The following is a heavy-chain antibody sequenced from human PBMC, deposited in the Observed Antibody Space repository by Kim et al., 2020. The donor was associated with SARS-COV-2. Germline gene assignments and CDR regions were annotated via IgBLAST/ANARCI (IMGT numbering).Heavy chain of an antibody. D-gene: IGHD3-22*01. CDR2: ISSSGSTI. Sequence: GGSLRLSCAASGFTFSSYEMNWVRQAPGKGLEWVSYISSSGSTIYYADSVKGRFTISRDNAKNSLYLQMNSLRAEDTAVYYCARYGFWGYDSSGANLWGQGTLVTVSS. CDR1: GFTFSSYE. J-gene: IGHJ4*02. CDR3: ARYGFWGYDSSGANL. V-gene: IGHV3-48*03.